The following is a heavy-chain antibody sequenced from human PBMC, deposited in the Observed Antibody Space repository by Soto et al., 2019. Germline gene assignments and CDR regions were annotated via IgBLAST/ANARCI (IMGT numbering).Heavy chain of an antibody. CDR3: ANFPSLTIVRAIPFAC. Sequence: GESVRLSCAASGFTFSSYGMHWVRQAPGKGLEWVAVIWYDGSNKYYADSVKGRFTISRDNSKNTLYLQMNSLRAEDTAVYYWANFPSLTIVRAIPFACCGQGTLITVCS. D-gene: IGHD3-3*01. CDR2: IWYDGSNK. V-gene: IGHV3-30*02. J-gene: IGHJ4*02. CDR1: GFTFSSYG.